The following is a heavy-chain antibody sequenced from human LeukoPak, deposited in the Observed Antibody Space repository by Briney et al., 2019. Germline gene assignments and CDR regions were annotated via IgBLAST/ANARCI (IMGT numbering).Heavy chain of an antibody. J-gene: IGHJ6*02. Sequence: PGGSLRLSCAASGFTFSSYAMHWVRQAPGKGLEWVSPINGSGGSTYYADSVKGRFTISRDNSKNTLYLQMNSLRAEDTAVYYCAKDPSSTAATALYYYYHGMDVWGQGTTVTVSS. CDR1: GFTFSSYA. CDR2: INGSGGST. D-gene: IGHD2-15*01. V-gene: IGHV3-23*01. CDR3: AKDPSSTAATALYYYYHGMDV.